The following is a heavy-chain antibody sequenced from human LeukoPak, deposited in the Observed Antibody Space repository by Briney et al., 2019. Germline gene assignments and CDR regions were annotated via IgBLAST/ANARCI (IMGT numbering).Heavy chain of an antibody. CDR2: IQQDQSDK. CDR3: APIPDDYGDPLNFDY. D-gene: IGHD4-17*01. Sequence: PGGSLRLSFSVPGTPFMTYSKSWVRQGSGKGLGGVANIQQDQSDKNYVDSVKGRFTISRDNAKNPLYLQMNSLRVEDTALYYCAPIPDDYGDPLNFDYWGQGTLVTVSS. J-gene: IGHJ4*02. V-gene: IGHV3-7*03. CDR1: GTPFMTYS.